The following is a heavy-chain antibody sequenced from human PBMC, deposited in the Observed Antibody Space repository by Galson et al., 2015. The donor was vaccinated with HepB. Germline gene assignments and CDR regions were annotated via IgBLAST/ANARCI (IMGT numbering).Heavy chain of an antibody. Sequence: SVKVSCKASGGTFSSHTFSWVRQAPGQGLEWMGGIIPIFGSGNYAPKFQGRVTVTADESKSTIYMELSGLRSEDTAVYYCTRQYDTSGYYAYWGQGTLVTVSS. CDR1: GGTFSSHT. D-gene: IGHD3-22*01. CDR3: TRQYDTSGYYAY. CDR2: IIPIFGSG. V-gene: IGHV1-69*13. J-gene: IGHJ4*02.